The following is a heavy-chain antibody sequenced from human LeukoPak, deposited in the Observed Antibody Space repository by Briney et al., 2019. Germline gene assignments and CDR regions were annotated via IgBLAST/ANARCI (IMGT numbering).Heavy chain of an antibody. CDR3: ARDRSSWSIDY. V-gene: IGHV1-69*04. CDR1: GYTFTSYD. D-gene: IGHD6-13*01. Sequence: GASVKVSCRASGYTFTSYDISWVRQAPGQGLEWMGRIIPILGIANYAQKFQGRVTITADKSTSTAYMELSSLRSEDTAVYYCARDRSSWSIDYWGQGTLVTVSS. J-gene: IGHJ4*02. CDR2: IIPILGIA.